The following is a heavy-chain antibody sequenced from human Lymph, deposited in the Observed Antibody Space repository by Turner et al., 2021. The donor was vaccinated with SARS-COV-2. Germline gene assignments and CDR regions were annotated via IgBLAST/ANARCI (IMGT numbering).Heavy chain of an antibody. Sequence: QVQLVESGGGVGQPGRYLRLSCAASGFNFSSYAMHWVRQAPGKGLEWVAVISYDGSNKYFADSVRGRFTISRDNSKNTLYLQMNSLRAEDTAVYYCAREGMFTVTTGLDYWGQGTLVTVSS. CDR3: AREGMFTVTTGLDY. J-gene: IGHJ4*02. D-gene: IGHD4-17*01. CDR2: ISYDGSNK. V-gene: IGHV3-30-3*01. CDR1: GFNFSSYA.